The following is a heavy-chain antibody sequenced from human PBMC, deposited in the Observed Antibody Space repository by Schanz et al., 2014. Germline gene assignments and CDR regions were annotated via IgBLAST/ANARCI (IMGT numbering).Heavy chain of an antibody. V-gene: IGHV1-18*04. J-gene: IGHJ3*02. CDR3: ARDRSSHGANFRGGDAVDI. Sequence: QVPLVQSGAEVKKAGSSVKVSCKASGGTLTNFAVSWVRQAPGQGLEWLGWISPNSGKTNFAQNFQGRVTMTTDTSTTTAYMELRSLTSDDTAVYYCARDRSSHGANFRGGDAVDIWGQGTRVTVSS. CDR1: GGTLTNFA. D-gene: IGHD5-18*01. CDR2: ISPNSGKT.